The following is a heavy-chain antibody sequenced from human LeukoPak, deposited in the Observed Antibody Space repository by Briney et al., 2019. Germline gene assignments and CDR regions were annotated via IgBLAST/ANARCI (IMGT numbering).Heavy chain of an antibody. Sequence: SETLSLTCTVSGGSISSSSYYWGWIRQPPGKGLEWIGSIYHSGSTYYNPSLKSRVTISVDTSKNQFSLKLSSVTAADTAVYYCARAVVVGYYDFWSGYNYYYYMDVWGKGTTVTVSS. V-gene: IGHV4-39*07. J-gene: IGHJ6*03. D-gene: IGHD3-3*01. CDR2: IYHSGST. CDR3: ARAVVVGYYDFWSGYNYYYYMDV. CDR1: GGSISSSSYY.